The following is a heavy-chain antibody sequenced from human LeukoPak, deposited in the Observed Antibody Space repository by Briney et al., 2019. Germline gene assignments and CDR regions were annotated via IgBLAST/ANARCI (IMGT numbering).Heavy chain of an antibody. D-gene: IGHD1-26*01. CDR3: ARDCSGSHLHLCGMDV. J-gene: IGHJ6*02. CDR1: GFTVSSNY. Sequence: GGSLRLSCAASGFTVSSNYMSWVRQAPGKGLEWVSVIYSGGSTYYADSVKGRFTISRDNSKNTLYLQMNSLRAEDTAVYYCARDCSGSHLHLCGMDVWGQGTTVTVPS. V-gene: IGHV3-53*01. CDR2: IYSGGST.